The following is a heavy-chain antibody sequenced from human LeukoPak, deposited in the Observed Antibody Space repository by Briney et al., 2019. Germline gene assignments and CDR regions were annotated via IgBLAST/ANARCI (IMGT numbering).Heavy chain of an antibody. CDR1: GYTFTGYY. CDR3: ARFARLGVVSASPALDV. J-gene: IGHJ6*02. Sequence: ASVKVSCKASGYTFTGYYMHLVRHRPGQGKERMGVTNPNSGGTKDAQKFQGRVSMTRDTSISTAYMELSRLRCDDTAVYYCARFARLGVVSASPALDVWGQGTTVTVSS. V-gene: IGHV1-2*02. CDR2: TNPNSGGT. D-gene: IGHD2-15*01.